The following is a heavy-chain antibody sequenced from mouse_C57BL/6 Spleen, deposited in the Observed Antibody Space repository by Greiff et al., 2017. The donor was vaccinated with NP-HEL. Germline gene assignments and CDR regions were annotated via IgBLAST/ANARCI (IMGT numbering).Heavy chain of an antibody. V-gene: IGHV1-64*01. CDR2: IHPNSGST. CDR3: ARGNGDVDYCDY. J-gene: IGHJ2*01. CDR1: GYTFTSYW. Sequence: QVQLQQSGAELVKPGASVKLSCKASGYTFTSYWMHWVKQRPGQGLEWIGMIHPNSGSTNYNEKCKSKATLNVDKSSSTAYMQLSSLTSEDSAVYYCARGNGDVDYCDYWGQGTTLTVSS.